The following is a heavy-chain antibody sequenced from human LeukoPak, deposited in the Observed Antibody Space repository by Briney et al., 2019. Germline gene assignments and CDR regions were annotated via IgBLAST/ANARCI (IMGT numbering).Heavy chain of an antibody. Sequence: GGSLRLSCAASGFTFSSYGMSWVRQAPGKGLEWVAFIRYDGSNKYYADSVKGRFTISRDNSKNTLYLQMNSLRAEDTAVYYCAKALGLLWFGELEDWGQGTLVTVSS. CDR3: AKALGLLWFGELED. J-gene: IGHJ4*02. V-gene: IGHV3-30*02. CDR1: GFTFSSYG. CDR2: IRYDGSNK. D-gene: IGHD3-10*01.